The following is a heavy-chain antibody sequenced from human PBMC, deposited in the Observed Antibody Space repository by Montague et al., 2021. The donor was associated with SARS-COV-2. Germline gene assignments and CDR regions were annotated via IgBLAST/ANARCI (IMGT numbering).Heavy chain of an antibody. CDR3: ARHPWHITIFGVVTRYGMDV. V-gene: IGHV4-31*03. CDR2: IDKSGTT. J-gene: IGHJ6*02. CDR1: GGSISYGGYF. Sequence: TLSLTCTVSGGSISYGGYFWNWIRQHPGKGLEWIGYIDKSGTTQYNPSLKSRVSLSVDTSKNQFSLNLRSATAADTALYYCARHPWHITIFGVVTRYGMDVWGQGTTVTVSS. D-gene: IGHD3-3*01.